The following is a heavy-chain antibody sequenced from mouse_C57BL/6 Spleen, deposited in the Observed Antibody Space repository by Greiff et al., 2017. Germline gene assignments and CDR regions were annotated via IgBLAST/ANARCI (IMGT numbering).Heavy chain of an antibody. J-gene: IGHJ3*01. V-gene: IGHV1-82*01. D-gene: IGHD3-2*02. CDR3: ATAQATWFAY. Sequence: QVQLQQSGPELVKPGASVKISCKASGYAFSSSWMNWVKQRPGQGLEWIGRIYPGDGDTNYNGKFKGKATLTADKSSITAYMQLSSLTSADSAVYFCATAQATWFAYWGQGTLVTVSA. CDR1: GYAFSSSW. CDR2: IYPGDGDT.